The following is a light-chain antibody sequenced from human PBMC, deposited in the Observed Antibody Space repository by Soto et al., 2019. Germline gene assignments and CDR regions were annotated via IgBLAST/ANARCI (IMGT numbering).Light chain of an antibody. CDR1: QSISSW. V-gene: IGKV1-5*01. J-gene: IGKJ1*01. CDR3: QQYNHYST. Sequence: DIQMTQSPSTLSASVGERVTITCRASQSISSWLAWYQQNPAKAPQVLLYAASSLESGVPSMFSGSGSGTEFSLTISSLQPHDFAPYYCQQYNHYSTFGQGTKVDIK. CDR2: AAS.